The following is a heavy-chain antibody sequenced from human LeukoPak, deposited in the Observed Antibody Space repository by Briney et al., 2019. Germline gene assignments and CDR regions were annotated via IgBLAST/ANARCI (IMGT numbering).Heavy chain of an antibody. V-gene: IGHV4-39*01. J-gene: IGHJ5*02. CDR3: ASGLFGDYNWFDP. Sequence: SETLSLTCTVSGGSISSSSYYWGWIRQPPGKGLEWIGSIYYSGSTYHNPSLKSRVTISVDTSKNQFSLKLSSVTAADTAVYYCASGLFGDYNWFDPWGQGTLVTVSS. CDR2: IYYSGST. D-gene: IGHD4-17*01. CDR1: GGSISSSSYY.